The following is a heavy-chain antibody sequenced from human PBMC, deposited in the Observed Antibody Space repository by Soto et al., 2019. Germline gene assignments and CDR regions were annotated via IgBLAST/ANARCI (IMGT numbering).Heavy chain of an antibody. CDR2: IGTAGDT. CDR1: GFTFSSYD. CDR3: ARAIAALGAFDI. D-gene: IGHD6-13*01. J-gene: IGHJ3*02. V-gene: IGHV3-13*01. Sequence: EVQLVESGGGLVQHGGSLRLSCAASGFTFSSYDMPWVRHATGKGLEWVSAIGTAGDTYYPGSVKGRFTISRENAKNSWYLQTNSLRAGDTAVYYCARAIAALGAFDIWGQGTMVTVSS.